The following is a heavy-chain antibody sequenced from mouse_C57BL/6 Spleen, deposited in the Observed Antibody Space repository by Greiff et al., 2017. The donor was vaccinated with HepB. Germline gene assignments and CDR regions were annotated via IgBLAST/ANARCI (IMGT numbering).Heavy chain of an antibody. V-gene: IGHV1-59*01. Sequence: VQLQQPGAELVRPGPSVKLSCKASGYTFTSYWMHWVKQRPGQGLEWIGVIDPSDSYTNYNQKFKGKATLTVDTSSSTAYMQLSRLTSEDSAVYACARFDYDPPWFAYWGQGTLVTVSA. CDR3: ARFDYDPPWFAY. D-gene: IGHD2-4*01. J-gene: IGHJ3*01. CDR2: IDPSDSYT. CDR1: GYTFTSYW.